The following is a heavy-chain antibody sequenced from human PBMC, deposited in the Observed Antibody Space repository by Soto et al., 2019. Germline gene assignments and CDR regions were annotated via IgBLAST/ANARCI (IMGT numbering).Heavy chain of an antibody. J-gene: IGHJ6*02. D-gene: IGHD3-9*01. V-gene: IGHV4-30-2*01. Sequence: PSETLSLTCAVSGGSISSGGYSWSWIRQPPGKGLEWIGYIYHSGSTNYNPSLKSRVTISVDRSKNQFSLKLSSVTAADTAVYYCARGDILPGYYRGYYYYYGMDVWGQGTTVTVSS. CDR3: ARGDILPGYYRGYYYYYGMDV. CDR1: GGSISSGGYS. CDR2: IYHSGST.